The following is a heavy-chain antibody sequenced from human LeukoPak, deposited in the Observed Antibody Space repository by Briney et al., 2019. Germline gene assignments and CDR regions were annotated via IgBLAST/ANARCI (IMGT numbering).Heavy chain of an antibody. Sequence: PSETLSLTCAVCDESFSGYYWSWIRQPPGKGLEWIGEINHSGSTNYNPSLKSRVTISVDTSKNHFSLKLSSVTAADTAMYFCARGLYYSGSGRTFDSWGQGTLVTVSS. CDR3: ARGLYYSGSGRTFDS. CDR2: INHSGST. CDR1: DESFSGYY. J-gene: IGHJ4*02. D-gene: IGHD3-10*01. V-gene: IGHV4-34*01.